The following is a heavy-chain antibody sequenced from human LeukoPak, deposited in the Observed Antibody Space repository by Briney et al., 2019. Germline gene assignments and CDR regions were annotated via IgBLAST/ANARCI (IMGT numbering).Heavy chain of an antibody. CDR1: GFTFSSYE. CDR2: ISSSGSTI. D-gene: IGHD3-22*01. J-gene: IGHJ4*02. V-gene: IGHV3-48*03. Sequence: PGGSLRLSCAASGFTFSSYEMNWVRQAPGKGLEWVSYISSSGSTIYYADSVKGGFTISRDNAKNSLYLQMNGLRAEDTAVYYCAREAYDSSGYYYCFDYWGQGTLVTVSS. CDR3: AREAYDSSGYYYCFDY.